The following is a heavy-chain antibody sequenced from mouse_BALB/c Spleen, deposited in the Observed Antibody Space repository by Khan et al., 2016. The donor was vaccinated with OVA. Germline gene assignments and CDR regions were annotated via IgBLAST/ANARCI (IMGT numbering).Heavy chain of an antibody. CDR1: GFTFSTYG. CDR2: VSTGGSYT. J-gene: IGHJ3*01. D-gene: IGHD1-1*01. V-gene: IGHV5-6*01. Sequence: EVQLLETGGDLVKPGGSLKLSCAASGFTFSTYGMSWVRQAPDKRLEWVATVSTGGSYTYYPDRVKGRFTISRDNAKNTLYLQMSGLRSEDTAMFYCTRLAYYYDSEGFAYWGQGTLVTVSA. CDR3: TRLAYYYDSEGFAY.